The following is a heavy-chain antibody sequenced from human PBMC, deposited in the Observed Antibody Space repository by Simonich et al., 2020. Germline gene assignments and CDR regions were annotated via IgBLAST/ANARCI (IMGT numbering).Heavy chain of an antibody. J-gene: IGHJ4*02. CDR1: GFTFSSYS. CDR3: ARARGDSSSWYFDY. V-gene: IGHV3-21*01. CDR2: ISMRSRYI. D-gene: IGHD6-13*01. Sequence: EVQLVESGGGLVKPGGSLRLSCAASGFTFSSYSMNWVRQAPGKGLGWVSSISMRSRYIYYADSVKGRFTISRDNAKNSLYLQMNSLRAEDTAVYYCARARGDSSSWYFDYWGQGTLVTVSS.